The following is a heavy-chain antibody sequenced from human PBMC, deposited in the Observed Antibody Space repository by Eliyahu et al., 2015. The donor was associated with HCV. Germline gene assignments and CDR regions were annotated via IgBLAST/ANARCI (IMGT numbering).Heavy chain of an antibody. CDR1: XGSITTXY. CDR3: ASGGGGIAVAGTGGWFDP. Sequence: QVQLQESGPGLVKPSETLSLTCTVXXGSITTXYWSWIRQPPGKGLGWIGYIHYSGSTNYNPSLKSRVTISLDTSKNQFSLNLTSVTAADTAVYYCASGGGGIAVAGTGGWFDPWGQGTLVTVSS. CDR2: IHYSGST. D-gene: IGHD6-19*01. V-gene: IGHV4-59*01. J-gene: IGHJ5*02.